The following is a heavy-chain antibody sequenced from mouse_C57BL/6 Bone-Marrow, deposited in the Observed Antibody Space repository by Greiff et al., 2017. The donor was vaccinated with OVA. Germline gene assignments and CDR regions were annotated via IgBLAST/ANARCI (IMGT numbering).Heavy chain of an antibody. V-gene: IGHV5-2*01. Sequence: DVHLVESGGGLVQPGESLKLSCESNEYEFPSHDMSWVRKTPEKRLELVAAINSDGGSTYYPDTMERRFIISRDNTKKTLYLQMSSLRSEDTALYYCARQSYYDYDVRDYWGQGTTLTVSS. D-gene: IGHD2-4*01. CDR2: INSDGGST. J-gene: IGHJ2*01. CDR3: ARQSYYDYDVRDY. CDR1: EYEFPSHD.